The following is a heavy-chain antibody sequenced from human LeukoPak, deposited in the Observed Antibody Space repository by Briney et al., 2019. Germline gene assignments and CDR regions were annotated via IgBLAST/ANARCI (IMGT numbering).Heavy chain of an antibody. V-gene: IGHV3-23*01. Sequence: GGSLRLSCAASGFTFSSYAMSWVRQAPGKGLEWVSAISGSGGSTYYADSVKGRFTISRDNSKHTLYLQMNSLRAEDTAVYYCAGYIVFSGCDYWGQGALVTVSS. D-gene: IGHD5/OR15-5a*01. CDR3: AGYIVFSGCDY. CDR2: ISGSGGST. J-gene: IGHJ4*02. CDR1: GFTFSSYA.